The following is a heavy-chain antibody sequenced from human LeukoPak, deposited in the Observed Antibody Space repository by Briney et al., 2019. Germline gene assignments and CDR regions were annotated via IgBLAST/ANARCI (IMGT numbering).Heavy chain of an antibody. J-gene: IGHJ4*02. CDR2: ISSSSSYI. CDR1: GFTFSSYG. Sequence: GGSLRLSCAASGFTFSSYGMNWVRQAPGKGLEWVSSISSSSSYIYYADSVKGRFTISRDNAKNSLYLQMNSLRAEDTAVYYCARDKGMGIVGAGWGQGTLVTVSS. CDR3: ARDKGMGIVGAG. D-gene: IGHD1-26*01. V-gene: IGHV3-21*01.